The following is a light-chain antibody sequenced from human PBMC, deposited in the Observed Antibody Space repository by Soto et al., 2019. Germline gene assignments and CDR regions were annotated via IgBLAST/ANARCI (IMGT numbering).Light chain of an antibody. CDR2: EAS. Sequence: DIEMTQTPLSLSVTPGQPASFSCKSTQSLLHNNGETYLFWYLQRPGQPPQLLIYEASKRYSGVPDRFGGSGSGTDVTLKISRVESEDVGIYYCLQTIQLPPTFGQGTKLEI. CDR1: QSLLHNNGETY. J-gene: IGKJ2*01. CDR3: LQTIQLPPT. V-gene: IGKV2D-29*01.